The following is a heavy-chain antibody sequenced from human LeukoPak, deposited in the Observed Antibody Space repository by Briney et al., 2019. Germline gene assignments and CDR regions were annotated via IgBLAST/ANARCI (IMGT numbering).Heavy chain of an antibody. CDR1: GGSISSGSYY. D-gene: IGHD3-22*01. V-gene: IGHV4-61*02. J-gene: IGHJ3*02. CDR2: ISSSGST. Sequence: SETLSLTCTVSGGSISSGSYYWSWIRQPAGKGLEWIGRISSSGSTNYNPSLKSRVTISVDTSKNQFSLKLSSVTAADTAVYFCARGPYSYDSSGAFDIWGHGTMVTVSS. CDR3: ARGPYSYDSSGAFDI.